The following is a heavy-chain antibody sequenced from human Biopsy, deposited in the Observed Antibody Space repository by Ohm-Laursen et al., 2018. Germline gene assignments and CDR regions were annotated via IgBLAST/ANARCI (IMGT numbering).Heavy chain of an antibody. J-gene: IGHJ4*02. CDR1: GYSFTNYY. V-gene: IGHV1-46*01. CDR3: ARGPRGLVAITATEYYFDF. CDR2: ITPNNDNT. Sequence: ASVKVSCKASGYSFTNYYLHWVRQAPGQGLQWMGRITPNNDNTVYAQQFQGRVTMTKDTSTSTVYMDLSSLTFDDSAVYYCARGPRGLVAITATEYYFDFWGQGNLVTVSS. D-gene: IGHD1-20*01.